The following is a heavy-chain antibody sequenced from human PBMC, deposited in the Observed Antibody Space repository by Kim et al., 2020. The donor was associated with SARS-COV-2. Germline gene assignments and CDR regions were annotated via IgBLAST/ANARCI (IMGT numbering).Heavy chain of an antibody. CDR2: VSPDGRSQ. CDR1: GFTFGSFG. J-gene: IGHJ4*02. CDR3: AKRLTYWSLGC. D-gene: IGHD2-8*02. Sequence: GGSLRLSCAASGFTFGSFGMHWVRQAPGKGLEWVAGVSPDGRSQFYSDSVKGRFTISRDNSKNSLYLQMDSLRDDDTAVYFCAKRLTYWSLGCWGQGTLVIVSS. V-gene: IGHV3-30*18.